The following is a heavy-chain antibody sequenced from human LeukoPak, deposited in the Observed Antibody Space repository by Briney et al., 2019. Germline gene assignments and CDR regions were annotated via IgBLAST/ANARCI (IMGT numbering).Heavy chain of an antibody. CDR1: GYSISSGYY. Sequence: SETLSLTCVVSGYSISSGYYWGWIRQPPGRGLEWIGRIDQSGTTNYNPSLKSRVTIFVDTSKNQLSLKLSSVTAADTAVYHRASYFAGYVNFWGQGTLVTVSS. CDR3: ASYFAGYVNF. J-gene: IGHJ4*02. V-gene: IGHV4-38-2*01. D-gene: IGHD5-12*01. CDR2: IDQSGTT.